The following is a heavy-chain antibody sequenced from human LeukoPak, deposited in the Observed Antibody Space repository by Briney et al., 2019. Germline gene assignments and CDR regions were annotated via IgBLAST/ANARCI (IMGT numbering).Heavy chain of an antibody. J-gene: IGHJ4*02. CDR1: GGTFSSYT. D-gene: IGHD3-22*01. V-gene: IGHV1-69*02. CDR2: IIPILGIA. Sequence: ASVKVSCKASGGTFSSYTISWVRQAPGQGLEWMGRIIPILGIANYAQKFQGRVTTTADKSTSTAYMELSSLRSEDTAVHYCASPGFYDSSGNGEGYWGQGTLVTVSS. CDR3: ASPGFYDSSGNGEGY.